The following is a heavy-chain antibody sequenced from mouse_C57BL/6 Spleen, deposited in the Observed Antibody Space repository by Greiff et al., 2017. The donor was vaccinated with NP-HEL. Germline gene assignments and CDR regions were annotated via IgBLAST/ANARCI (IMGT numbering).Heavy chain of an antibody. CDR1: GFNIKDYY. V-gene: IGHV14-1*01. J-gene: IGHJ3*01. D-gene: IGHD2-5*01. CDR2: IDPEDGDT. Sequence: EVKVEESGAELVRPGASVKLSCTASGFNIKDYYMHWVKQRPEQGLEWIGRIDPEDGDTEYAPKFQGKATMTADTSSNTAYLQLSSLTSEDTAVYYCTTYYSNYVFAYWGQGTLVTVSA. CDR3: TTYYSNYVFAY.